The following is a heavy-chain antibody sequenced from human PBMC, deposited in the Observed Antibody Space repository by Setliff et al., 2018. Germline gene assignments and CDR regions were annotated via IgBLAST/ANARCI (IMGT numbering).Heavy chain of an antibody. D-gene: IGHD5-18*01. Sequence: GGSLRLSCAASGFTFSSYWMSWVRQAPGKGLEWVANIKQDGSEKYYVDSVKGRFTISRDNAKNSLYLQMNSLRAEDTAVYYCARPVDTAMVSPFDYWGQGTLVTVSS. CDR1: GFTFSSYW. J-gene: IGHJ4*02. V-gene: IGHV3-7*01. CDR3: ARPVDTAMVSPFDY. CDR2: IKQDGSEK.